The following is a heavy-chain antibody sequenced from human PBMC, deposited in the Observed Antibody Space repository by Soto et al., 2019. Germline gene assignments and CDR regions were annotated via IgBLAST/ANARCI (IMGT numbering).Heavy chain of an antibody. CDR2: IYHSGST. V-gene: IGHV4-30-2*01. Sequence: QLQLQESGSGLVKPSQTLSLTCAVSGGSISSGGYSWSWIRQPPGKGLEWIGYIYHSGSTYYNPSLKSRVTISVDRSKNQFSLKLSSVTAADTAVYYCASDYGGNSETPFDYWGQGTLVTVSS. J-gene: IGHJ4*02. CDR3: ASDYGGNSETPFDY. D-gene: IGHD4-17*01. CDR1: GGSISSGGYS.